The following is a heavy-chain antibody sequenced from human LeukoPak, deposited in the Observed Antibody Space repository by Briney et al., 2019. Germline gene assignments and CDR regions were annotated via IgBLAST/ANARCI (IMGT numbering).Heavy chain of an antibody. CDR2: LSYSSSTI. J-gene: IGHJ4*02. CDR1: GFTFSSYS. Sequence: GGSLRLSCAASGFTFSSYSMNWVRQAPGKGLEWVSYLSYSSSTIYYADSAKGRFTISRDNAKNALYLQMNSLRAEDTAVYYCARDSIEGSGYSFDYWGQGTLVTVSS. D-gene: IGHD3-22*01. V-gene: IGHV3-48*04. CDR3: ARDSIEGSGYSFDY.